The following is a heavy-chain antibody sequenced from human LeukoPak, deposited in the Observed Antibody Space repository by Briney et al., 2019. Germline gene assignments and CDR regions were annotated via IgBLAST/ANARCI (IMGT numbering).Heavy chain of an antibody. CDR3: ARDSSSWLINWFDP. V-gene: IGHV1-18*01. J-gene: IGHJ5*02. Sequence: GASVKVSCKASGYTFTSYGISWVRQAPGQGLEWVGWISAYNGNTNYAQKLQGRVTMTTDTSTSTAYMELRSLRSDDTAVYYCARDSSSWLINWFDPWGQGTLVTVSS. CDR1: GYTFTSYG. CDR2: ISAYNGNT. D-gene: IGHD6-13*01.